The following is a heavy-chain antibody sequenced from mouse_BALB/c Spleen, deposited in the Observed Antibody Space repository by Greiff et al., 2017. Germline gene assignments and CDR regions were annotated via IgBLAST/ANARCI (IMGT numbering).Heavy chain of an antibody. Sequence: VQLQQPGAELVKPGASVKLSCKASGYTFTSYWMHWVKQRPGQGLEWIGEINPSNGRTNYNEKFKSKATLTVDKSSSTAYMQLSSLTSEDSAVYYCARWDDYDSGYWGQGTTLTVSS. J-gene: IGHJ2*01. D-gene: IGHD2-4*01. V-gene: IGHV1S81*02. CDR2: INPSNGRT. CDR3: ARWDDYDSGY. CDR1: GYTFTSYW.